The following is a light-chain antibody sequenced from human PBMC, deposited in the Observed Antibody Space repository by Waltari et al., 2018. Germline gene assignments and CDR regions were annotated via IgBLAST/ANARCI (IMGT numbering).Light chain of an antibody. Sequence: SSELSQDPTVSVALGQAVNITCHGDSLIRYFVSLYQQKPGQPPVLVSYGQNTRPSGIPDRFSGSRSGNTASLTIAGAEAADEADYYCYSRNSDDFTYVFGTGTKLTVL. CDR3: YSRNSDDFTYV. V-gene: IGLV3-19*01. CDR2: GQN. CDR1: SLIRYF. J-gene: IGLJ1*01.